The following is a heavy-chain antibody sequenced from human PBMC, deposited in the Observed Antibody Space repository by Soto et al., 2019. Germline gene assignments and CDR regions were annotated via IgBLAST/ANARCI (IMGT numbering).Heavy chain of an antibody. V-gene: IGHV4-39*01. CDR2: IYYSGST. CDR3: ACDNSGYYYQLDY. CDR1: GGSISSSSYY. J-gene: IGHJ4*02. D-gene: IGHD3-22*01. Sequence: TSETLSLTCTVSGGSISSSSYYWGWIRQPPGKGLEWIGSIYYSGSTYYNPSLKSRVTISVDTSKNQFSLKLSSVTAADTAVYYFACDNSGYYYQLDYWGQGTLVTVSS.